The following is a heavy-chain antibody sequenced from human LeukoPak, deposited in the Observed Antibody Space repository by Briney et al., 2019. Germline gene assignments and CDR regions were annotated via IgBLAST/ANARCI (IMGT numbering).Heavy chain of an antibody. D-gene: IGHD3-3*01. Sequence: GGSLRLSCAASGFTFSDHYMDWVRQAPGKGLEWVGRSRAKIDSYTTEYAASVKGRFTISRDESENTLHPHMNSLKTEDTAVYFCVREYYYDFPQWGQGTLVTVSS. V-gene: IGHV3-72*01. CDR3: VREYYYDFPQ. CDR1: GFTFSDHY. J-gene: IGHJ4*02. CDR2: SRAKIDSYTT.